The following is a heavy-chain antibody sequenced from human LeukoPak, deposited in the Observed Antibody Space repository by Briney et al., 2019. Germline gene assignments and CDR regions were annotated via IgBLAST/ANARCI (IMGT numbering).Heavy chain of an antibody. CDR2: ISGSGGST. CDR1: GFTFSSYA. D-gene: IGHD6-13*01. CDR3: ARDSSFSYLPRTNWFDP. Sequence: PGGSLRLSCAASGFTFSSYAMSWVRQAPGKGLEWVSAISGSGGSTYYADSVKGRFTISRDNSKNTLCLQMNSLRAEDTAVYYCARDSSFSYLPRTNWFDPWGQGTLVTVSS. J-gene: IGHJ5*02. V-gene: IGHV3-23*01.